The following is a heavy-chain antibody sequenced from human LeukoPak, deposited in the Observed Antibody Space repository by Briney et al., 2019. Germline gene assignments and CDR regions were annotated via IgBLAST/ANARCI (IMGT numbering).Heavy chain of an antibody. J-gene: IGHJ3*02. CDR1: GGSISSSSYY. D-gene: IGHD3-10*01. V-gene: IGHV4-39*07. CDR3: ASFRLQAGRTGSYYNAACAFDI. CDR2: IYYSGST. Sequence: KPSETLSLTCTVSGGSISSSSYYWGWIRQPPGKGLEWIGSIYYSGSTYYNPSLKSRVTISVDTSKDQFSLKLSSVTAADTAVYYCASFRLQAGRTGSYYNAACAFDIWGQGTMVTVSS.